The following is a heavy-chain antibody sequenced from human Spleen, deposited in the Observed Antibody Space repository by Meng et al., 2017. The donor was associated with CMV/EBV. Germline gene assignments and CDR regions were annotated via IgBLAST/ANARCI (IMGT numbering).Heavy chain of an antibody. D-gene: IGHD3-3*01. V-gene: IGHV3-48*03. CDR3: ARDRHPHYDFWSGYQYYYYGMDV. CDR1: GFTFSSYE. CDR2: ISSSGSTI. Sequence: GESLKISCAASGFTFSSYEMNWVRQAPGKGLEWVSYISSSGSTIYYADSVKGRFTIPRDNAKNSLYLQMNSLRAEDTAVYYCARDRHPHYDFWSGYQYYYYGMDVWGQGTTVTVSS. J-gene: IGHJ6*02.